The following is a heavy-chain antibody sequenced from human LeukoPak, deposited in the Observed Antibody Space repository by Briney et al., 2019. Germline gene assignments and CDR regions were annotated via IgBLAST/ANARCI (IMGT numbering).Heavy chain of an antibody. D-gene: IGHD1-26*01. CDR1: GFTVSSSY. Sequence: GGSLRLSCAASGFTVSSSYMSWVRQAPGKGLEWVSVIYNDGSTYYADSVKGRFTISRDNSKNTLYLQMNSLRFDDTAVYYCARDSRGSYYDAFDIWGQGTMVTVSS. CDR3: ARDSRGSYYDAFDI. V-gene: IGHV3-53*01. CDR2: IYNDGST. J-gene: IGHJ3*02.